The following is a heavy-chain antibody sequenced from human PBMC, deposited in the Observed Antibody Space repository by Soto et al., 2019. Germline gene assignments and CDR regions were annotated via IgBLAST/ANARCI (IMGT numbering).Heavy chain of an antibody. Sequence: GGSLRLSCAASGFAFSAYAMTWVRQAPGKGLEWVSDISDSDGGTHYADSVKGRFTISRDNAKNTPYLQMDRLRVEDAAVYYCAKGRTFFDFWGQGTLVTVSS. V-gene: IGHV3-23*01. CDR2: ISDSDGGT. J-gene: IGHJ4*02. CDR3: AKGRTFFDF. CDR1: GFAFSAYA.